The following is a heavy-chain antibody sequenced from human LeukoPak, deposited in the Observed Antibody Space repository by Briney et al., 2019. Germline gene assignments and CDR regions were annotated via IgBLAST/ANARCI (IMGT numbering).Heavy chain of an antibody. CDR3: ARVLAANAY. CDR1: GFTFSDYY. V-gene: IGHV3-11*04. D-gene: IGHD6-13*01. J-gene: IGHJ1*01. Sequence: PGGSLRLSCAASGFTFSDYYMSWIRQAPGKGLEGGSYISSSCSTIYYADSVKGRFTISRDNAKNSLYLQMNTLRAEATAVYYCARVLAANAYWGQGTLVTVSS. CDR2: ISSSCSTI.